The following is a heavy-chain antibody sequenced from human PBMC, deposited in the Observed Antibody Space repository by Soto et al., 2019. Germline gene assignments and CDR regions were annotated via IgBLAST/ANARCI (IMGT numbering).Heavy chain of an antibody. CDR3: AREFPGDIFFDH. Sequence: PSETLSLTCTVPGGSISSYYWSWIRQPPGKGLEWIGYIYYSGSTNYNPSLKSRVTISVDTSKNQFSLKLSSVTAADTAVYYCAREFPGDIFFDHWAQGTLVTVSS. D-gene: IGHD3-9*01. J-gene: IGHJ4*02. V-gene: IGHV4-59*12. CDR1: GGSISSYY. CDR2: IYYSGST.